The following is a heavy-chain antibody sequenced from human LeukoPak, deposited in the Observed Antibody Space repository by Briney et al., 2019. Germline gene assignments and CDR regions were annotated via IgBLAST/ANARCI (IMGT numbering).Heavy chain of an antibody. CDR3: ARVRCSSTNCYPDY. V-gene: IGHV4-59*01. Sequence: SETLSLTCTVSGGSISSYYWSWIRQPPGKGLEWIGNIYYSGSTNYNPSLKSRVTILLDTSKNQFPLKLSSMTAADTAVYYCARVRCSSTNCYPDYWGQGTLVTVSS. CDR1: GGSISSYY. J-gene: IGHJ4*02. D-gene: IGHD2-2*01. CDR2: IYYSGST.